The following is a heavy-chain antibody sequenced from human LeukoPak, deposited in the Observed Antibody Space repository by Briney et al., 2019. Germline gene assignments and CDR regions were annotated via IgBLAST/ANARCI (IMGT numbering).Heavy chain of an antibody. CDR1: GFTFSGYA. V-gene: IGHV3-7*04. J-gene: IGHJ4*02. CDR3: ARVPDGDYTVYYFDY. CDR2: IKQDGSEK. Sequence: GGSLRLSCAASGFTFSGYAMSWVRQAPGKGLEWVANIKQDGSEKYYVDSVKGRFTISRDNAKNSLYLQMNSLRAEDTAVYYCARVPDGDYTVYYFDYWGQGTLVTVSS. D-gene: IGHD4-17*01.